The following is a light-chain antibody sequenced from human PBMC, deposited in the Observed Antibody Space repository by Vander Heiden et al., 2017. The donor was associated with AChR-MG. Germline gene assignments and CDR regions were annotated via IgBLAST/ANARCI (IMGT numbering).Light chain of an antibody. CDR2: GAS. CDR1: QSISSSY. J-gene: IGKJ1*01. V-gene: IGKV3-20*01. CDR3: QQDGSSRT. Sequence: EIVLTQSPGTLSLSPGERATLSCRASQSISSSYFAWYQQKPGQAPRLLICGASSRATGIPDRFSGSGSGTDFTITISRLEPEDFAVYYWQQDGSSRTFGQGTKVEIK.